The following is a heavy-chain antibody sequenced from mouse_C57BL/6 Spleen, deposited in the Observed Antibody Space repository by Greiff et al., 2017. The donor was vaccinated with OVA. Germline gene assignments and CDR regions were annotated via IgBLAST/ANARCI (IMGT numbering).Heavy chain of an antibody. CDR1: GFTFSDAW. V-gene: IGHV6-6*01. Sequence: EVHLVESGGGLVQPGGSMKLSCAASGFTFSDAWMDWVRQSPEKGLEWVAEIRNKANNHATYYAESVKGRFTISREDSKSSVYLQMNSLRAEDTGIYYCTSGYDYDGGFDYGGQGTTLTVSS. J-gene: IGHJ2*01. D-gene: IGHD2-4*01. CDR2: IRNKANNHAT. CDR3: TSGYDYDGGFDY.